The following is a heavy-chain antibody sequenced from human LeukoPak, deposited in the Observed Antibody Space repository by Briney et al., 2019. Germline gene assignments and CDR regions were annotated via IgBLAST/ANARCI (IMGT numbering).Heavy chain of an antibody. D-gene: IGHD6-19*01. Sequence: GGSLRLSCAASGFTFDDYAMHWVRQAPGKGLEWVSGISWNSGSIAYADSVKGRFTISRDNAKNSLYLQMNSLRAEDTALYYCAKDISSSGRPYYFDYWGQGTLVTVSS. J-gene: IGHJ4*02. V-gene: IGHV3-9*01. CDR1: GFTFDDYA. CDR3: AKDISSSGRPYYFDY. CDR2: ISWNSGSI.